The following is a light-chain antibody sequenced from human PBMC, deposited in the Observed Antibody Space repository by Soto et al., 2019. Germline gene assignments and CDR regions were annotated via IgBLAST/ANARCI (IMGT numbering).Light chain of an antibody. CDR3: QQRGSWPQLT. J-gene: IGKJ4*01. V-gene: IGKV3-20*01. CDR1: QSVSNDY. CDR2: GAS. Sequence: EIVLTQSPGTLSLSPGERCTLSRVAVQSVSNDYLAWYQQKPGQAPRLLIYGASNRATGIPDRFSGSGSGTDFTLTISSLEPEDFAVYYCQQRGSWPQLTFGGGTKVDIK.